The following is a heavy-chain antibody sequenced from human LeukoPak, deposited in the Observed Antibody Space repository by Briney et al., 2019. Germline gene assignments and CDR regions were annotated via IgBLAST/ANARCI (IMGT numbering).Heavy chain of an antibody. D-gene: IGHD1-1*01. CDR3: ARSTGPIDY. CDR1: GDSVSSNSAA. CDR2: AYYRSKWYT. V-gene: IGHV6-1*01. J-gene: IGHJ4*02. Sequence: SQTLSLTCAISGDSVSSNSAAWNWIRQSPSRGLEWLGRAYYRSKWYTYYAVSVKSRISINRDTSKNQISLQLNSVTPEDTAVYYCARSTGPIDYWGQGTLVTVSS.